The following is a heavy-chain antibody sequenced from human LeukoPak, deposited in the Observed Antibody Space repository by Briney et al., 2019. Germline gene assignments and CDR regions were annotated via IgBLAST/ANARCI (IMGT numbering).Heavy chain of an antibody. V-gene: IGHV1-46*04. Sequence: ASVKVSCRASEYIFSNSLMHWVRQAPGQGLEWMGVVNPSDTSTTYAQSLQGRVTMTRDTSTSTVYMDLSGLRSEDTAMYYCVRENIAVPGPAFDYWGQGTLVTVSP. CDR2: VNPSDTST. CDR3: VRENIAVPGPAFDY. CDR1: EYIFSNSL. J-gene: IGHJ4*02. D-gene: IGHD6-19*01.